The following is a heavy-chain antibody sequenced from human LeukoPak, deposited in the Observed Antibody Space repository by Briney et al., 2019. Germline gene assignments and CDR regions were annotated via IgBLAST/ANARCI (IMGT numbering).Heavy chain of an antibody. D-gene: IGHD6-6*01. J-gene: IGHJ4*02. CDR2: IYTSGST. V-gene: IGHV4-4*07. Sequence: SETLSLTCTVSGGSISSYYWSWIRQPAWEVLEWIGRIYTSGSTNYNPSLKSRVTMSVDTSKNQISLKVNSVTAADTAVYYCARESYSSSYLFDFWGQGTLVTVSS. CDR3: ARESYSSSYLFDF. CDR1: GGSISSYY.